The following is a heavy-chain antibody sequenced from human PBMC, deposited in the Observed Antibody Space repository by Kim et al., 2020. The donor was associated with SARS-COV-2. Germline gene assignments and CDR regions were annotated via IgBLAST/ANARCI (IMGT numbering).Heavy chain of an antibody. CDR2: ISAYNGNT. Sequence: ASVKVSCKASGYTFTSYGISWVRQAPGQGLEWMGWISAYNGNTNYAQKLQGRVTMTTDTSTSTAYMELRSLRSDDTAVDYCARVGVAICSGGSCYSYYYYSMDVWGQGTTVTVSS. CDR3: ARVGVAICSGGSCYSYYYYSMDV. CDR1: GYTFTSYG. V-gene: IGHV1-18*01. D-gene: IGHD2-15*01. J-gene: IGHJ6*02.